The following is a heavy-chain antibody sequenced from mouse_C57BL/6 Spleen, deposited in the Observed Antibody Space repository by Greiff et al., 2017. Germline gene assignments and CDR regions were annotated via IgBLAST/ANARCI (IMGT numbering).Heavy chain of an antibody. Sequence: EVKLMESGAELVRPGASVKLSCTASGFNIKDDYMHWVKQRPEQGLEWIGWIDPENGDTEYASKFQGKATITADTSSNTAYLQLSSLTSEDTAVYYCTTGDYDAFAYWGQGTLVTVSA. D-gene: IGHD2-4*01. CDR3: TTGDYDAFAY. CDR1: GFNIKDDY. CDR2: IDPENGDT. V-gene: IGHV14-4*01. J-gene: IGHJ3*01.